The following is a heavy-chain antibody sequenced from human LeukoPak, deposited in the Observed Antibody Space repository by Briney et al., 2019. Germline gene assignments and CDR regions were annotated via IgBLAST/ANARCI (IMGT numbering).Heavy chain of an antibody. CDR1: GYIFTSYW. J-gene: IGHJ4*02. Sequence: GESLKIPCKGSGYIFTSYWISWVRQMPGKGLEWMGRIDPSDSYTNYSPSFQGHVTISADKSISTAYLQWSSLKASDTAMYYCAATMYYYDSSGYSPYFDYWGQGTLVTVSS. V-gene: IGHV5-10-1*01. D-gene: IGHD3-22*01. CDR3: AATMYYYDSSGYSPYFDY. CDR2: IDPSDSYT.